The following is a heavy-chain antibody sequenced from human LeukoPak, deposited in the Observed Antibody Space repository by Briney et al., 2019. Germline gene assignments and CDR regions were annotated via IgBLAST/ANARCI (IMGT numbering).Heavy chain of an antibody. CDR3: VTFGSSYYFDY. J-gene: IGHJ4*02. V-gene: IGHV4-38-2*01. Sequence: SETLSLTCAVYGGSFSGYYWGWIRQPPGKGLEWIGSIYHSGSTYYNPSLKSRVTISVDTSKNQFSLKLSSVTAADTAVYYCVTFGSSYYFDYWGQGTLVTVSS. D-gene: IGHD3-16*01. CDR2: IYHSGST. CDR1: GGSFSGYY.